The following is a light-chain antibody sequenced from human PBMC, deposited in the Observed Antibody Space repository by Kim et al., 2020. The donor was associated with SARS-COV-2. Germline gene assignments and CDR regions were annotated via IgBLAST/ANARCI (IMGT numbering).Light chain of an antibody. J-gene: IGKJ2*01. Sequence: SPLERATLSCRASQSVSSRHLAWYQQKPGQAPRLLIYGASSRATSIPDRFSGSGSGTDFTLTINTLEPEDFAVYYCQQYASSPPYTFGRETQLEI. CDR3: QQYASSPPYT. CDR1: QSVSSRH. V-gene: IGKV3-20*01. CDR2: GAS.